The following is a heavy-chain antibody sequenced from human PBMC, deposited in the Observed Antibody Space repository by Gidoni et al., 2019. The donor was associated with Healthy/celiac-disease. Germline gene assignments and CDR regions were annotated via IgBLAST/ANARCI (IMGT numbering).Heavy chain of an antibody. V-gene: IGHV1-46*01. CDR3: ARGGQGIGVY. D-gene: IGHD3-10*01. CDR1: GYTFTSYY. J-gene: IGHJ4*02. Sequence: QVQLVQSGAEVKKPGASVKFSFNASGYTFTSYYMHWVRQAPGQGLEWMGIINTSGGRTSYEQKFQGRVTMTRETSTSTVYMELSSLRSEDTAVYYCARGGQGIGVYWGQGTLVTVSS. CDR2: INTSGGRT.